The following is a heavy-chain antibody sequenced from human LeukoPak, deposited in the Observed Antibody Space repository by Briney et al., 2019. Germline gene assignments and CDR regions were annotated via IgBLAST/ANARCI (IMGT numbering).Heavy chain of an antibody. D-gene: IGHD2-15*01. Sequence: SETLSLTCTVSGGSISSYYWSWIRQPPGKGLEWIGYIYYSGSTNYNPSLKSRVTISVDTSKNQFSLKLSSVTAADTAVYYCARVSPLVVVAAYYFDYWGQGTLVTVSS. V-gene: IGHV4-59*01. J-gene: IGHJ4*02. CDR1: GGSISSYY. CDR3: ARVSPLVVVAAYYFDY. CDR2: IYYSGST.